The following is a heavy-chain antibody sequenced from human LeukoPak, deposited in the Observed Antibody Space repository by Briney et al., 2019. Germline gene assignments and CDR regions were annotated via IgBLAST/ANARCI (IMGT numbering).Heavy chain of an antibody. D-gene: IGHD7-27*01. CDR3: AIPWGGYYYYGMDV. CDR1: GFTVSSNY. J-gene: IGHJ6*02. CDR2: TYSGGST. Sequence: GGSLRLSCAASGFTVSSNYMSWVRQAPGKGLEWVSVTYSGGSTYYADSVKGRFTIPRDNSKNTLYLQMNSLRAEDTAVYYCAIPWGGYYYYGMDVWGQGTTVTVSS. V-gene: IGHV3-53*01.